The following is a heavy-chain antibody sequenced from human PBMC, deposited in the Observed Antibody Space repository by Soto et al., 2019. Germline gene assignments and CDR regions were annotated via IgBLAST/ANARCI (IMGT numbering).Heavy chain of an antibody. CDR3: ANSLGYCSGGSCYSGYAFDI. CDR2: ISSSSSYI. V-gene: IGHV3-21*01. J-gene: IGHJ3*02. D-gene: IGHD2-15*01. Sequence: EVQLVETGGDLVKPGGSLRLSCAASGFTFSSYSMNWVRQAPGKGLEWVSSISSSSSYIYYADSVKGRFTISRDNAKNSLYLQMNSLRAEDTAVYYCANSLGYCSGGSCYSGYAFDIWGQGTMVTVSS. CDR1: GFTFSSYS.